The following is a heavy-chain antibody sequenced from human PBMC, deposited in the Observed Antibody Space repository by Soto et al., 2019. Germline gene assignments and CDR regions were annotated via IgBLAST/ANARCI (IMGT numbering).Heavy chain of an antibody. CDR2: ISYDGTSK. V-gene: IGHV3-30-3*01. J-gene: IGHJ6*02. CDR3: ARDRTSSWDAASEYYYGMDV. D-gene: IGHD6-19*01. Sequence: QVQLVESGGGVVQPGRSLRLSCAASGFTSSVYTMHWVRQAPGKGLEWVALISYDGTSKHYADSVKGRFTISRDNSKNTLSLRMSSLRADDTAVHYCARDRTSSWDAASEYYYGMDVWGQGTTVTVSS. CDR1: GFTSSVYT.